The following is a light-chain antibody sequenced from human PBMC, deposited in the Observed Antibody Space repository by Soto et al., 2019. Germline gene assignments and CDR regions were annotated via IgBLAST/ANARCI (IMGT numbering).Light chain of an antibody. CDR2: DNS. CDR3: QSYDSSLSGYV. V-gene: IGLV1-40*01. Sequence: QAVVRQPPSVSGAPGQRVTISCTGSSSNIGAGYDVYWYQQLPGTAPKLLIYDNSNRPSGVPDRLSSSKSGTSASLAITGLQAEDEADYYCQSYDSSLSGYVFGTGTKLTVL. CDR1: SSNIGAGYD. J-gene: IGLJ1*01.